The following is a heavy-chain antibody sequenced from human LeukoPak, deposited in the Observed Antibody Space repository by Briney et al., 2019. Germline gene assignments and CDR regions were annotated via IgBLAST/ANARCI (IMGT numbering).Heavy chain of an antibody. V-gene: IGHV4-31*11. Sequence: PSETLSLTCAVSGYSISSGYYWGWIRQPPGKGLEWIGYIYYSGSTYYNPSLKSRVTISVDTSKNQFSLKLSSVTAADTAVYYCARVITEYQLHYFDYWGQGTLVTVSS. J-gene: IGHJ4*02. D-gene: IGHD2-2*01. CDR1: GYSISSGYY. CDR3: ARVITEYQLHYFDY. CDR2: IYYSGST.